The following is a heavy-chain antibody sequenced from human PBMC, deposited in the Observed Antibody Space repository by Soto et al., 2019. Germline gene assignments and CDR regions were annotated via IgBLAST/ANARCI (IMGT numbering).Heavy chain of an antibody. CDR2: LNPNSGNT. Sequence: QVQLVQAGAEVKKPGASVKVSCKASGYMFSTYDINWVRQAPGQGLEWMGWLNPNSGNTGYAQKFQGRVTMTRNTSIKTAYMELSSLGSDDTAVYYCARDHRYNWNDEGWFDPWGQGTLVTVSS. CDR1: GYMFSTYD. D-gene: IGHD1-20*01. V-gene: IGHV1-8*01. J-gene: IGHJ5*02. CDR3: ARDHRYNWNDEGWFDP.